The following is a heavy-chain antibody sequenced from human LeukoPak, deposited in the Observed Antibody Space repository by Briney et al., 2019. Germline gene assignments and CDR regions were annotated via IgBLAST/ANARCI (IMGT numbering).Heavy chain of an antibody. Sequence: PSETLSLTCTHPRGSISSGSYYWSWIRQPAGKGLECIGRIYTSGSTNYNPSLKSRVTMSVDTSKNQFSLKLSSVTAADTAVYYCARAGYYYDSSGYYYFDYWGQGTLVTVSS. D-gene: IGHD3-22*01. CDR1: RGSISSGSYY. V-gene: IGHV4-61*02. CDR2: IYTSGST. J-gene: IGHJ4*02. CDR3: ARAGYYYDSSGYYYFDY.